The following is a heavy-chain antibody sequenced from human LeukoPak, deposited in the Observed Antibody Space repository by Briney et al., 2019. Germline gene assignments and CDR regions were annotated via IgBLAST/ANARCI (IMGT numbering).Heavy chain of an antibody. CDR1: GFTFSNYW. D-gene: IGHD5-12*01. Sequence: GGSLRLSCAASGFTFSNYWMAWVRQAPGKGPEWVANINLDGSQKYYVDSVKGRFTISRDNGKNSLYLQMNSLRAEDTAIYYSTRVGYIDEGIDYWGQEALVTVSS. CDR2: INLDGSQK. J-gene: IGHJ4*02. V-gene: IGHV3-7*04. CDR3: TRVGYIDEGIDY.